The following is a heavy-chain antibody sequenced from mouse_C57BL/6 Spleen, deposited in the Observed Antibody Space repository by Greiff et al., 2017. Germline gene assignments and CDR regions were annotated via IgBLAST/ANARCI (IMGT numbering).Heavy chain of an antibody. CDR1: GYTFTDYE. CDR2: IDPETGGT. Sequence: QVHLQQSGAELVRPGASVTLSCKASGYTFTDYEMHWVKQTPVHGLEWIGAIDPETGGTAYNQKFKGKAILTADKSSSTAYMELRSLTSEDSAVYYCTRRSVLYDGYYHPFAYWGQGTLVTVSA. CDR3: TRRSVLYDGYYHPFAY. V-gene: IGHV1-15*01. D-gene: IGHD2-3*01. J-gene: IGHJ3*01.